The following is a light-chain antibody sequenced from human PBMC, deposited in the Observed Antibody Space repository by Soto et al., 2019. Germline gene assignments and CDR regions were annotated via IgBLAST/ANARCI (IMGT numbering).Light chain of an antibody. Sequence: QSALTQPPSASGSPGQSVTISCTGTSSDIGRYNYVSWYQQHPGKAPKLMIYEVSKRPSGVPDRFSGSKSGNTASLTVSGLQAEDEADYYCSSYAGSNKLLFGGGTKLTVL. V-gene: IGLV2-8*01. CDR2: EVS. CDR1: SSDIGRYNY. CDR3: SSYAGSNKLL. J-gene: IGLJ2*01.